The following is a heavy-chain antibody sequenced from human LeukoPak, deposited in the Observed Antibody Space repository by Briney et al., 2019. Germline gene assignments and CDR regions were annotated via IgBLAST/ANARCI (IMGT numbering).Heavy chain of an antibody. CDR3: AREPSRFWSGYYPVSGYYFDY. D-gene: IGHD3-3*01. Sequence: GSLRLSCAASGFTFSSYGMHWVRQPPGKGLEWIGEINHSGSTNYNPSLKSRVTISVDTSKNQFSLKLSSVTAADTAVYYCAREPSRFWSGYYPVSGYYFDYWGQGTLVTVSS. J-gene: IGHJ4*02. V-gene: IGHV4-34*01. CDR2: INHSGST. CDR1: GFTFSSYG.